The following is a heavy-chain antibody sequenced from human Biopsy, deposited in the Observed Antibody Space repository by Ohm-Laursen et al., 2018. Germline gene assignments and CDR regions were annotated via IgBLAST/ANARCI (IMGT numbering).Heavy chain of an antibody. J-gene: IGHJ6*02. D-gene: IGHD3-10*01. CDR2: IWYDGSNK. Sequence: SLRLSCAASGFTFSSYGIHWVRQAPGKGLEWVAVIWYDGSNKYSADSVKGRFSISRDNSKNTVYLQMNSLRAADTAVYYCARDRYYGSESYYSHYNMDVWGQGTTVGVSS. V-gene: IGHV3-33*01. CDR3: ARDRYYGSESYYSHYNMDV. CDR1: GFTFSSYG.